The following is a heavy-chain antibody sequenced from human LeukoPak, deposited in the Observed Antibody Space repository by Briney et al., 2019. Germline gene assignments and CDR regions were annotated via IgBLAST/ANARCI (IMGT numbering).Heavy chain of an antibody. D-gene: IGHD2-15*01. J-gene: IGHJ4*02. Sequence: SXTLSLTCAVYGGSFSGYYWSWIRQPPGKGLEWIGEINHSGSTNYNPSLKRRVTISVDKSKKKFSLKLSSVTAADTAVYYCAQGGCSGGSCYPLGYWGQGTLVTVSS. CDR1: GGSFSGYY. CDR2: INHSGST. V-gene: IGHV4-34*01. CDR3: AQGGCSGGSCYPLGY.